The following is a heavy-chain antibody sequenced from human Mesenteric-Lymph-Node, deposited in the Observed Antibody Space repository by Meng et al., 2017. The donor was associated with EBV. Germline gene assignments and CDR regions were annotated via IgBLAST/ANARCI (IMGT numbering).Heavy chain of an antibody. CDR1: GYTFTTYG. CDR3: ATDTGRVINNLFDP. V-gene: IGHV1-18*01. Sequence: VPLVQSGAEVKKPGASVKVSCKASGYTFTTYGISWVRQAPGEGLEWMGWISTYNGHTNYAQKFQGRVTMTTDTSTSTAYMELRSLRSDDTAVYYCATDTGRVINNLFDPWGQGTLVTVSS. CDR2: ISTYNGHT. J-gene: IGHJ5*02. D-gene: IGHD3-22*01.